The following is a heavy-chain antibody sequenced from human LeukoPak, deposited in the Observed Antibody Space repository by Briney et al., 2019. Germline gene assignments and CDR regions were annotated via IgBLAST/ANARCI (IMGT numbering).Heavy chain of an antibody. D-gene: IGHD3-10*01. CDR2: ISGSGGTT. J-gene: IGHJ4*02. CDR1: GFTFSSYG. Sequence: GGSLRLSCAASGFTFSSYGMSWVRQAPGKGLEWVSAISGSGGTTYYADSVKGRFTISRDNSKNTLYLQMNSLRPEDTAVYYCAKDSKRWKTYYYEAGSYYFDYWGQGTRVTVSS. CDR3: AKDSKRWKTYYYEAGSYYFDY. V-gene: IGHV3-23*01.